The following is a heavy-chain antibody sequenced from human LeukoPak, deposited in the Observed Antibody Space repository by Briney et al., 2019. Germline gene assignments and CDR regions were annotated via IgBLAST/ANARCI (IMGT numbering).Heavy chain of an antibody. V-gene: IGHV5-51*01. Sequence: GESLKISCKGSGYSFTSYWIGWVRQIPGKGLEWMGIIYPGDSDTRYSPSFQGQVTISADKSISTAYLQWSSLKASDTAMYYCARRNYCSSTSCSPVDYWGQGTLVTVSS. CDR2: IYPGDSDT. CDR1: GYSFTSYW. CDR3: ARRNYCSSTSCSPVDY. D-gene: IGHD2-2*01. J-gene: IGHJ4*02.